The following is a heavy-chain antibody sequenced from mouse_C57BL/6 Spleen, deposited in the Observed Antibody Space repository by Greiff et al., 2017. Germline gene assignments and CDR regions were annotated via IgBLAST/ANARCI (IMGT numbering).Heavy chain of an antibody. V-gene: IGHV5-6*01. Sequence: EVQLVESGGDLVKPGGSLKLSCAASGFTFSSYGMSWVRQTPDKRLEWVATISSGGSYTYYPDSVKGRFTISRDNAKNTLYLQMSSLKAEDTAMYYCARITTVVATGYWGQGTTLTVSS. J-gene: IGHJ2*01. CDR2: ISSGGSYT. D-gene: IGHD1-1*01. CDR3: ARITTVVATGY. CDR1: GFTFSSYG.